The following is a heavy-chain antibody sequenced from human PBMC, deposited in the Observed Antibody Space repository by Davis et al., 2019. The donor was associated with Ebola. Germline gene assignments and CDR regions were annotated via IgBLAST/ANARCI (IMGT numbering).Heavy chain of an antibody. V-gene: IGHV1-46*01. Sequence: ASVKVSCKASGGTFSSYAISWVRQAPGQGLEWMGIINPSGGSTSYAQKFQGRVTMTRDTSTSTVYMELSSLRSEDTAVYYCARGGESLLHYYYYGMDVWGQGTTVTVSS. CDR2: INPSGGST. CDR3: ARGGESLLHYYYYGMDV. J-gene: IGHJ6*02. CDR1: GGTFSSYA.